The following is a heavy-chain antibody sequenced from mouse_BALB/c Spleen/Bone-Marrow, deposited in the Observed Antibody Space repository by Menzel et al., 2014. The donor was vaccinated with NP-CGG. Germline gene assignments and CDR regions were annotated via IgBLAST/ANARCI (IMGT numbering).Heavy chain of an antibody. CDR1: GFNIKDTY. CDR2: IDPADGNT. CDR3: ARYYYRTMDY. Sequence: EVKLVESGAELVKSGASVKLSCTASGFNIKDTYMHWVKQRPEQGLEWIGRIDPADGNTEYDPKFQGRATVTADTSSSTAYLQLSSLTSEDTAVYYCARYYYRTMDYWGQGTSVTVSS. V-gene: IGHV14-3*02. J-gene: IGHJ4*01. D-gene: IGHD1-1*01.